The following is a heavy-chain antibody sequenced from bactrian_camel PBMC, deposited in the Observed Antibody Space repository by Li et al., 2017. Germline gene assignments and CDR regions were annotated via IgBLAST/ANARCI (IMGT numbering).Heavy chain of an antibody. Sequence: VQLMESGGGSVQAGGSLRLSCSASGYTYRESPNKYWYRQAAGNQREWVAQISTEGITSYTDSVKGRFTVSEDKAEGTVYLIMTNLQPEDTANYSCKADSRTYRYCSRGFLQGRGTQVTVS. D-gene: IGHD7*01. CDR2: ISTEGIT. V-gene: IGHV3S53*01. J-gene: IGHJ4*01. CDR1: GYTYRESP.